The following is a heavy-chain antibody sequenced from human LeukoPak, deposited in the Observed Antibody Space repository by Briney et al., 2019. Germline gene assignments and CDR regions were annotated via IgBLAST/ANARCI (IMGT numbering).Heavy chain of an antibody. J-gene: IGHJ4*02. D-gene: IGHD1/OR15-1a*01. CDR3: AKDLDARTYYFDY. Sequence: PGGSLRLSCAASGFTFSSYSMNWVRQAPGKGLEWVSYISSSSSTIYYADSVKGRFTISRDNSKNTLYLQMNSLRAEDTAVYYCAKDLDARTYYFDYWGQGTLVTVSS. V-gene: IGHV3-48*01. CDR1: GFTFSSYS. CDR2: ISSSSSTI.